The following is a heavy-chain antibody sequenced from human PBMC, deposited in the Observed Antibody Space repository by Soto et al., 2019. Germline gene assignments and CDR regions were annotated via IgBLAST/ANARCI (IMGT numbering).Heavy chain of an antibody. V-gene: IGHV4-59*01. CDR1: GGSISSYY. Sequence: PSETLSLTCTVSGGSISSYYWSWIRQPPGKGLEWIGYIYYSGSTNYNPSLKSRVTISVDTSKNQFSLKLSSVTAADTAVYYCARYNYYGSGSYRGYYYYYYMDVWGKGTTVTVSS. CDR2: IYYSGST. CDR3: ARYNYYGSGSYRGYYYYYYMDV. D-gene: IGHD3-10*01. J-gene: IGHJ6*03.